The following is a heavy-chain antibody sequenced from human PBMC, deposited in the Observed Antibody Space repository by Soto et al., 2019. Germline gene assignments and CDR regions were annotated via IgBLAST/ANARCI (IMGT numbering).Heavy chain of an antibody. D-gene: IGHD3-10*01. CDR1: GGSISSGGYY. V-gene: IGHV4-31*03. CDR3: ARGNSRAWFGESL. J-gene: IGHJ1*01. CDR2: IYYSGST. Sequence: QVQLQESGPGLVKPSQTLSLTCTVSGGSISSGGYYWSWIRQHPGKGLEWIGYIYYSGSTYYNPSLKSRVTISVDTSKNQSSLKLSSVTAADTAVYYCARGNSRAWFGESLWGQGTLVTVSS.